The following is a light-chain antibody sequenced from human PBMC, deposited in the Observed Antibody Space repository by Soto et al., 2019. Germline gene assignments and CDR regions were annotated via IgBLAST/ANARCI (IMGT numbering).Light chain of an antibody. V-gene: IGLV2-8*02. J-gene: IGLJ2*01. CDR3: SSYAGSNSPVV. CDR1: NSDIGNYND. CDR2: DVT. Sequence: QSVLTQPPSASRSPGQSVTISCTGTNSDIGNYNDVSWYQQHPGEAPKLLIYDVTERPSRVPDRFSGSKSGNTASLTVSGLRPEDEAHYYCSSYAGSNSPVVFGGGTKLTVL.